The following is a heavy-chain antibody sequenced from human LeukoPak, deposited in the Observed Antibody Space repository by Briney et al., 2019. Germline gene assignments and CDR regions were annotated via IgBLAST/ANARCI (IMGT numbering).Heavy chain of an antibody. CDR3: ATQLGQKGSWSGYYDNWFDP. CDR2: IYYSGST. J-gene: IGHJ5*02. D-gene: IGHD3-3*01. CDR1: GGSISSYY. V-gene: IGHV4-59*08. Sequence: PSETLSLTCTVSGGSISSYYWSWIRQPPGKGLEWIGYIYYSGSTNYNPSLKSRVTISVDTSKNQFSLKLSSVTAADTAVYYCATQLGQKGSWSGYYDNWFDPWGQGTLVTVSS.